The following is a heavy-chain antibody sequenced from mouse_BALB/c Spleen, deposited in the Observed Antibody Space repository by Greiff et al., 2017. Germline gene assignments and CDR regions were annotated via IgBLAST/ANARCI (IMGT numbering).Heavy chain of an antibody. J-gene: IGHJ2*01. CDR2: ISSGGST. CDR3: ARGEDDFYFDY. D-gene: IGHD2-4*01. Sequence: DVQLVESGGGLVKPGGSLKLSCAASGFTFSSYAMSWVRQTPEKRLEWVASISSGGSTYYPDSVKGRFTISRDNARNILYLQMSSLRSEDTAMYYCARGEDDFYFDYWGQGTTLTVSS. V-gene: IGHV5-6-5*01. CDR1: GFTFSSYA.